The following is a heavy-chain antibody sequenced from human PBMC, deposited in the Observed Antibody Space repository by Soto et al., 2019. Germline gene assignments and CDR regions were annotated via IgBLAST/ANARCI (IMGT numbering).Heavy chain of an antibody. CDR1: GFNIISGGYY. D-gene: IGHD2-2*01. CDR3: ARLIHCKTTSCYFDY. CDR2: VYYSGTT. Sequence: SETLSLTSTVSGFNIISGGYYWSWIRQHPGKGLEWIGYVYYSGTTYYNPSLKSRVTISEDTSKNQFSLKLSSVTAADTAVFYCARLIHCKTTSCYFDYWGQGTLVTVSS. V-gene: IGHV4-31*03. J-gene: IGHJ4*02.